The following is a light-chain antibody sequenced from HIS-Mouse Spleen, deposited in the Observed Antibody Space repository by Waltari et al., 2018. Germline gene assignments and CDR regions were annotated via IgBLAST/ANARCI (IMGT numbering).Light chain of an antibody. CDR2: EGS. J-gene: IGLJ2*01. CDR3: CSYAGSSTVV. V-gene: IGLV2-23*01. Sequence: QSALTQPASVSGSPGQSITISCTGPSRDVGSYNLVSCYQQHPGKAPKLMIYEGSKRPSGVSNRCAGSKSSDTASLTISGLQAKDEADYYCCSYAGSSTVVFGGGTKLTVL. CDR1: SRDVGSYNL.